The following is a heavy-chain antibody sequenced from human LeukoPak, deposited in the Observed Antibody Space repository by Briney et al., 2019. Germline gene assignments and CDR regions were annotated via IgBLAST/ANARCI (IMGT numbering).Heavy chain of an antibody. CDR2: FYSGGST. J-gene: IGHJ4*02. V-gene: IGHV4-59*01. D-gene: IGHD3-3*01. Sequence: GSLRLSCAASGFTFTSYSMNWIRQPPGKGLEWIGYFYSGGSTIYNPSLKSRVIISVDTSKNQCSLKVSSVTAADTAVYYCARGRGNTIPWSWGQGTLVTVSS. CDR3: ARGRGNTIPWS. CDR1: GFTFTSYS.